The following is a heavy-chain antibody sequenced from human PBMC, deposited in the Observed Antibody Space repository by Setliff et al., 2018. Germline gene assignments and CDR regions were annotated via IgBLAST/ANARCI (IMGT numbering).Heavy chain of an antibody. CDR1: GFSFSDYY. CDR2: IGSTGVYT. Sequence: GGSLRLSCAASGFSFSDYYMSWIRQAPGKGLEWISYIGSTGVYTNYADSVKGRFTISRDNANNSLFLQLDSLRAEDTAVYYCAKPQLELRWGFESWGQGTLVTVSS. J-gene: IGHJ4*02. CDR3: AKPQLELRWGFES. V-gene: IGHV3-11*03. D-gene: IGHD1-7*01.